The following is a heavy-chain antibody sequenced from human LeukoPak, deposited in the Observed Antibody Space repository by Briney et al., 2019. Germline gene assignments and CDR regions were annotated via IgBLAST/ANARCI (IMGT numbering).Heavy chain of an antibody. CDR2: IYYSGST. CDR3: ARAYWDIDYSKTIFGVALTYARYYYYMDV. CDR1: GGSISSSSYY. D-gene: IGHD3-3*01. V-gene: IGHV4-30-4*08. J-gene: IGHJ6*03. Sequence: PSETLSLTCTVSGGSISSSSYYWGWIRQPPGKGLEWIGYIYYSGSTYYNPSLKSRVTISVDTSKNQFSLKLSSVTAADTAVYYCARAYWDIDYSKTIFGVALTYARYYYYMDVWGKGTTVTVSS.